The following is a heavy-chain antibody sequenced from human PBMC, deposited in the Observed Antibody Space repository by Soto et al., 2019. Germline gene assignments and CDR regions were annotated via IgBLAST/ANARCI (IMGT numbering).Heavy chain of an antibody. CDR3: ARHPRKNYCDS. CDR1: GGSISSYY. Sequence: QVQLQESGPGLVKPSETLSLTCTVSGGSISSYYWSWIRQPPGKGLEWIGYIYYSGSTNYNPSLKSRVTISVDTSKNQFSLKLSSVTAADTAVYYCARHPRKNYCDSWGQGTLVTVSS. CDR2: IYYSGST. V-gene: IGHV4-59*01. J-gene: IGHJ4*02.